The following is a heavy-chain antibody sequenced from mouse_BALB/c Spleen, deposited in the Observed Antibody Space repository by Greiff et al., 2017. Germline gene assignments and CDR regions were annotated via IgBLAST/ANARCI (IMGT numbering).Heavy chain of an antibody. CDR2: ISSGGST. CDR1: GFTFSSYA. CDR3: ARGETSRYWFAY. Sequence: EVMLVESGGGLVKPGGSLKLSCAASGFTFSSYAMSWVRQTPEKRLEWVASISSGGSTYYPDSVKGRFTISRDNARNILYLQMSSLRSEDTAMYYCARGETSRYWFAYWGQVTLVTVSA. V-gene: IGHV5-6-5*01. J-gene: IGHJ3*01. D-gene: IGHD1-1*01.